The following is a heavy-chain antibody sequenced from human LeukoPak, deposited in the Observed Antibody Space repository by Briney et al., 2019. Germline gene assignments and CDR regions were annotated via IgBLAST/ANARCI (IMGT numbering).Heavy chain of an antibody. J-gene: IGHJ5*02. V-gene: IGHV3-7*01. CDR1: GFTFSYSW. CDR3: ARDGRDGYNGYFDP. CDR2: ITGDGSDK. Sequence: AGGSLRLSCIASGFTFSYSWMTWVRQAPGRGLEWVANITGDGSDKYYVDSVKGRFTISRDNAKKSLYLQMNSLKAEDTAVYYCARDGRDGYNGYFDPWGQRTLVTVSS. D-gene: IGHD5-24*01.